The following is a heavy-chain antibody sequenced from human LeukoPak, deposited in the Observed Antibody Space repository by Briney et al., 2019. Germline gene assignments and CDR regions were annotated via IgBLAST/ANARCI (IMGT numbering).Heavy chain of an antibody. CDR3: ARDRGGYSGFDRPPYYWFDP. J-gene: IGHJ5*02. CDR2: MYTSGST. CDR1: GGSISSYY. Sequence: SETLSLTCTVSGGSISSYYWGWIRQPAGKGLEWIGSMYTSGSTNYNPSLKSRVTMSVDTSKNQFYLKLSSVTAADTAVYYCARDRGGYSGFDRPPYYWFDPWGQGTLVTAS. D-gene: IGHD5-12*01. V-gene: IGHV4-4*07.